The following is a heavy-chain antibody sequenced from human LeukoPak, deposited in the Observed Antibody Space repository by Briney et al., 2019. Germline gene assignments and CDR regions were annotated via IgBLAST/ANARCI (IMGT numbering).Heavy chain of an antibody. V-gene: IGHV1-18*01. D-gene: IGHD3-22*01. CDR1: GYTFTSYG. J-gene: IGHJ3*02. Sequence: ASVKVSCKASGYTFTSYGISWVRQAPGQGLEWMGWISAYNGNTNYAQKFQGRVTMTRDTSISTAYMELSRLRSDDTAVYYCASTYDSSGYWRYAFDIWGQGTMVTVSS. CDR2: ISAYNGNT. CDR3: ASTYDSSGYWRYAFDI.